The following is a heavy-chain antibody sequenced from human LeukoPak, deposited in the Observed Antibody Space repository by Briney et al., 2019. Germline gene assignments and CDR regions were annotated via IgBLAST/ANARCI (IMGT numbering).Heavy chain of an antibody. D-gene: IGHD5-24*01. CDR1: GGSISSYY. J-gene: IGHJ4*02. CDR2: IYYSGST. V-gene: IGHV4-59*01. CDR3: ARVGDGYNS. Sequence: SSETLSLTCTVSGGSISSYYWSWIRQPPGKGLEWIGYIYYSGSTNYNPSLKSRVTISVDTSKNQFSLKLSSATATDTAVYYCARVGDGYNSWGQGTLVTVSS.